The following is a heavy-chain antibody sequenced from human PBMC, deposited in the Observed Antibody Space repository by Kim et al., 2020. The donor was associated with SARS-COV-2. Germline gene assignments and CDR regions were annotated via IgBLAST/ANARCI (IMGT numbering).Heavy chain of an antibody. CDR2: ISGTGSST. CDR3: ADQVRGVVINYF. CDR1: GFTFSSYA. V-gene: IGHV3-23*01. D-gene: IGHD3-10*01. Sequence: GGSLRLSCAASGFTFSSYAMSWVRQAPGKGLEWVSAISGTGSSTYYADSVRGRFTISRDNSKNTLYLQMNSLRAEDTAVYYCADQVRGVVINYFCGQGTLVTVSS. J-gene: IGHJ4*02.